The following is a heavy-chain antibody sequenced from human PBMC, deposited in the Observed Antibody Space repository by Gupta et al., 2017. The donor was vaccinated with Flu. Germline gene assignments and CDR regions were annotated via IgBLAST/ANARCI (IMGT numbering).Heavy chain of an antibody. J-gene: IGHJ5*02. D-gene: IGHD3-3*01. V-gene: IGHV3-23*01. CDR3: AKSNAVEYYDFWEAYPFDP. CDR1: GFTFSSYA. Sequence: EVQLLESGGGLVQPGGSLRLSCAASGFTFSSYAMSWVRQAPGKGLEWVSAISGSGGSTYYADSVKGRFTISRDNSKNTLYLQMNSLRAEDTAVYYCAKSNAVEYYDFWEAYPFDPWGQGTLVTVSS. CDR2: ISGSGGST.